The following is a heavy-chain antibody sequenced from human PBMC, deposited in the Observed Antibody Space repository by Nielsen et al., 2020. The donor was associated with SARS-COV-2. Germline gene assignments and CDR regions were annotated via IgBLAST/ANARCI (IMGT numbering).Heavy chain of an antibody. V-gene: IGHV1-18*01. Sequence: ASVKVSCKASGYTFTSYGISWVRQAPGQGLEWMGWISAYNGNTNYAQKFQGRVTITADESTSTAYIELSSLRSEDTAVYSCPGCVEYSYGSYYYYGMDVLGQGTTVTFSS. J-gene: IGHJ6*01. CDR1: GYTFTSYG. CDR3: PGCVEYSYGSYYYYGMDV. CDR2: ISAYNGNT. D-gene: IGHD5-18*01.